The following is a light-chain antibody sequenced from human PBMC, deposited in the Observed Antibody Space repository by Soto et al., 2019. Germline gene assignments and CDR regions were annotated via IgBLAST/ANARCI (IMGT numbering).Light chain of an antibody. Sequence: QSVLTQSPSVSAAPGQSITLSCTGTSSDVGGYNYVSWYQQHPGKAPKLMIYEVSNRPSGVSNRFSGSKSGNTASLTISGLQAEDEADYYCNSYASSGTLVFGTGTKLTVL. CDR3: NSYASSGTLV. CDR2: EVS. CDR1: SSDVGGYNY. V-gene: IGLV2-14*01. J-gene: IGLJ1*01.